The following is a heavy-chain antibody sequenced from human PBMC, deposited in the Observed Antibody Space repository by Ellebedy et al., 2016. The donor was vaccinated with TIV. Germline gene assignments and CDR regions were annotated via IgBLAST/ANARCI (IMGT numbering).Heavy chain of an antibody. Sequence: GGSLRLSCAASGFTFSSYWMSWVRQAPGKGLEWVANIKEDGSEQYYGDSVKGRFTISRDNAQNSLHLQMNSLRAEDTAMYYCARWIVAVPSTIEYLDIWGRGTLVTVSS. J-gene: IGHJ2*01. CDR1: GFTFSSYW. CDR2: IKEDGSEQ. CDR3: ARWIVAVPSTIEYLDI. V-gene: IGHV3-7*01. D-gene: IGHD6-19*01.